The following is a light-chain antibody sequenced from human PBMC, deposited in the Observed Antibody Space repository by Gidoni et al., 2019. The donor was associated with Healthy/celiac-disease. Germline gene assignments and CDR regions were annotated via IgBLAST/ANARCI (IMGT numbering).Light chain of an antibody. CDR3: QQYNSYMT. CDR1: QSISSW. Sequence: DIQMTQSPSTLSASVGDRVTITCRASQSISSWLAWYQQKPGKAPKRLIYKASSLESGVPSRFSGSGAGTEFTLTISSLQPDDFATYYCQQYNSYMTFGQGTKVEIK. CDR2: KAS. V-gene: IGKV1-5*03. J-gene: IGKJ1*01.